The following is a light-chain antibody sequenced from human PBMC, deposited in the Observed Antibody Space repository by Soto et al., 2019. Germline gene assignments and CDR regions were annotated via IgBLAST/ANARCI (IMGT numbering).Light chain of an antibody. J-gene: IGKJ4*01. CDR1: QFISTY. V-gene: IGKV1-39*01. Sequence: DIQMTQSPSSLSASVGDRVTIICRASQFISTYLNWYQQKPGKAPNLLIYAASSVQSGVPSRFSGSGSGTDFTLTISSLQPEDFANYSCQQSYRVPLTFGGGNKVEIK. CDR3: QQSYRVPLT. CDR2: AAS.